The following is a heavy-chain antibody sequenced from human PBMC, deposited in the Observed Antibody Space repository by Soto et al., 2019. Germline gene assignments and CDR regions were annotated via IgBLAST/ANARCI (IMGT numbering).Heavy chain of an antibody. Sequence: QITLKESGPTLVKPTQTLTLTCSFSGFSLTTDGEGVGWVRQTPGEALEWLVLIYWDDDERYSPSLKTRLTITKDTSKHQVVLIMTNMAPMDTATYYCAHSRNLITEDAQVGDFDSWGQGTLVTVSS. D-gene: IGHD3-10*01. V-gene: IGHV2-5*02. CDR1: GFSLTTDGEG. J-gene: IGHJ4*02. CDR3: AHSRNLITEDAQVGDFDS. CDR2: IYWDDDE.